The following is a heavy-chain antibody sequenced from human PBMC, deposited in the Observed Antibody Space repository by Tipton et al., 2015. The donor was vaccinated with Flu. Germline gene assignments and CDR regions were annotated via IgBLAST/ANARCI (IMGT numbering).Heavy chain of an antibody. J-gene: IGHJ4*02. Sequence: SLRLSCAASGFTFSNYAMHWVRQAPGKGLEWVAFISTDASVKYYTDSVKGRFTFSRDNSQNTLYLQMNSLRAEDTAVYYCAKARGGSNWNDYFDNWGQGTLVTVS. D-gene: IGHD1-20*01. V-gene: IGHV3-30*18. CDR3: AKARGGSNWNDYFDN. CDR1: GFTFSNYA. CDR2: ISTDASVK.